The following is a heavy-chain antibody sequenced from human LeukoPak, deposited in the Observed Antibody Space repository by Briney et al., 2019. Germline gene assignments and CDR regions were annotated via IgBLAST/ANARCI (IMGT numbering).Heavy chain of an antibody. Sequence: SVKVSCKASGGTFSSYAISWVRQAPGQGLEWMGGIIPIFGTPNYAQKFQGRVTITADKSMSTAYMELSSLRSEDTAVYYCARVVITSANWFDPWGQGTLVTVSS. D-gene: IGHD2/OR15-2a*01. J-gene: IGHJ5*02. V-gene: IGHV1-69*06. CDR2: IIPIFGTP. CDR3: ARVVITSANWFDP. CDR1: GGTFSSYA.